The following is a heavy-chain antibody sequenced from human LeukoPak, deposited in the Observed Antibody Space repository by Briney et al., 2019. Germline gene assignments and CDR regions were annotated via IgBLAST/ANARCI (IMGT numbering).Heavy chain of an antibody. CDR1: GFTFSTYV. J-gene: IGHJ6*03. Sequence: GGTLRLSCPASGFTFSTYVMTWVRQAPGKGLEWVSDISASGGSTYYADSVKGRFTISRDNSKNTLYLQMNSLRVEDTAVYYCAKGAEEGVVITAVYYYYMDVWGKGTTVTISS. D-gene: IGHD3-22*01. CDR3: AKGAEEGVVITAVYYYYMDV. CDR2: ISASGGST. V-gene: IGHV3-23*01.